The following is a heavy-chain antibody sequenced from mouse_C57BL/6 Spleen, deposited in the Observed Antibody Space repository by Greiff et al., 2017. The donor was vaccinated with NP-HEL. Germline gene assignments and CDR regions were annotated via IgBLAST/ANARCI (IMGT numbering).Heavy chain of an antibody. Sequence: VKLMESGAELVKPGASVKISCKASGYAFSSYWMNWVKQRPGKGLEWIGQIYPGDGDTNYNGKFKGKATLTADKSSSTAYMQLSSLTSEDSAVYFCARRDSNYVGYFDYWGQGTTLTVSS. CDR1: GYAFSSYW. D-gene: IGHD2-5*01. V-gene: IGHV1-80*01. J-gene: IGHJ2*01. CDR2: IYPGDGDT. CDR3: ARRDSNYVGYFDY.